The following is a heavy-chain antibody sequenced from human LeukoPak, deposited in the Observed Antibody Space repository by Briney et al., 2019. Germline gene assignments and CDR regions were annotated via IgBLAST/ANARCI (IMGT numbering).Heavy chain of an antibody. CDR1: GFTFSSYG. CDR2: ISYDGSNK. D-gene: IGHD6-19*01. J-gene: IGHJ4*02. V-gene: IGHV3-30*18. CDR3: AKDPSRIAVAGRPDY. Sequence: GGSLRLSCAASGFTFSSYGMHWVRQAPGKGLEWVAVISYDGSNKYYADSVKGRFTISRDNSKNTLYLQMNSLRAEDTAVYYCAKDPSRIAVAGRPDYWGQGTLVTVSS.